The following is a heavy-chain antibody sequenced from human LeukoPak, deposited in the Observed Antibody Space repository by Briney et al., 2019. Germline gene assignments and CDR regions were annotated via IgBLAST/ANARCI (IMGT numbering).Heavy chain of an antibody. J-gene: IGHJ4*02. CDR2: IRYDGSNK. V-gene: IGHV3-30*02. CDR1: GFTFSSHG. CDR3: AKDSSSHPRGFDY. Sequence: GGSLRLSCAASGFTFSSHGMHWVRQAPGKGLEWVAFIRYDGSNKYYADSVKGRFTISRDNSKNTLYLQMNSLRAEDTAVYYCAKDSSSHPRGFDYWGQGTLVTVSS. D-gene: IGHD6-13*01.